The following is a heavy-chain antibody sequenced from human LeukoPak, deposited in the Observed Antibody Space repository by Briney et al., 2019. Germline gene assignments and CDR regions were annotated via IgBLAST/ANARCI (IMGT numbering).Heavy chain of an antibody. Sequence: PSETLSLTCTVSGGSISSGDYYWSWIRQPPGKGLEWIGYIYYSGSTYYNPSLKSRVTISVDTSKNQFSLKLSSVTAADTAVYYRARVVVVPAATGHAFDIWGQGTMVTVSS. CDR2: IYYSGST. J-gene: IGHJ3*02. CDR3: ARVVVVPAATGHAFDI. D-gene: IGHD2-2*01. V-gene: IGHV4-30-4*01. CDR1: GGSISSGDYY.